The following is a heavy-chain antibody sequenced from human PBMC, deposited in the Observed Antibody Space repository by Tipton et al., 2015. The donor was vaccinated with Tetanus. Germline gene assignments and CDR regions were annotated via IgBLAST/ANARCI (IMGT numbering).Heavy chain of an antibody. CDR3: ARMYSTSSPFDH. Sequence: GTDVKKPGESLKISCKASGYSFTSHWIGWVRQMPGKGLEWMGMIFPDDSDTRYSPSSQGHVTFSVDKSTSTVYLQWSSLKASDTAMYFCARMYSTSSPFDHWGQGTLVAVSS. CDR1: GYSFTSHW. J-gene: IGHJ4*02. V-gene: IGHV5-51*01. D-gene: IGHD6-6*01. CDR2: IFPDDSDT.